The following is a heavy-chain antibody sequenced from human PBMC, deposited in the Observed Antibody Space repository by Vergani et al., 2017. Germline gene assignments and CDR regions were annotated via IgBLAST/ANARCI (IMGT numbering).Heavy chain of an antibody. CDR2: IYSGGST. CDR3: ARESSGWYGG. Sequence: EVQLVESGGGLVKPGGSLRLSCAASGFTFSSYSMNWVRQAPGKGLEWVSVIYSGGSTYYADSVKGRFTISRDNSKNTLYLQMNSLRAEDTAVYYCARESSGWYGGWGQGTLVTVSS. V-gene: IGHV3-66*01. CDR1: GFTFSSYS. J-gene: IGHJ4*02. D-gene: IGHD6-19*01.